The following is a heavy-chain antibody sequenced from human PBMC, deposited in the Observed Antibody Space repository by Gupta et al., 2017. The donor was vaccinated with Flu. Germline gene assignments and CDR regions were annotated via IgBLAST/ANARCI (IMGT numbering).Heavy chain of an antibody. V-gene: IGHV1-18*01. J-gene: IGHJ4*02. CDR2: ISADNGNT. Sequence: QVQLVQSGDEVKKPGASVKVSCKASGSTFTSYGISWVRQAPGQGLEWMGWISADNGNTNYAQKLQGRVTMTTDTSTSTAYMELWSLRSDDTAVYYCARDSAAFYFDSSGTIDYWGQGTLVTVSS. CDR1: GSTFTSYG. D-gene: IGHD3-22*01. CDR3: ARDSAAFYFDSSGTIDY.